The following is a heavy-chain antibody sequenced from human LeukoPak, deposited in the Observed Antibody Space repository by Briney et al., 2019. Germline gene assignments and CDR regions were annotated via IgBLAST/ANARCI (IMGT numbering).Heavy chain of an antibody. CDR2: ISYDGSNK. CDR1: GFTFSSYA. D-gene: IGHD3-16*01. J-gene: IGHJ4*02. Sequence: PGRSLRLSCAASGFTFSSYAMHWVRQAPGKGLEWVAVISYDGSNKYYADSVKGRFTISRDNSKNTLFLEMNSLRVEDTAVYYCAKGRGFRVWDPWDNWGQGTLITVSS. CDR3: AKGRGFRVWDPWDN. V-gene: IGHV3-30*04.